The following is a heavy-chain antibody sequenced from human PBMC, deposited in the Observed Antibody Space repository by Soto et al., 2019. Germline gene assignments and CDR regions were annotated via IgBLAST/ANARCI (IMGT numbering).Heavy chain of an antibody. V-gene: IGHV3-11*01. CDR3: ARREYSSSMDV. Sequence: AGSLGLSCAASGFTFSDYDMSGIRQAPGKGVEWVSYISSSGSTIYYADSLKGRFTISRDNAKNSLYLQMNSLRAEDTAVYYCARREYSSSMDVWGKGTTVTVSS. CDR2: ISSSGSTI. D-gene: IGHD6-6*01. CDR1: GFTFSDYD. J-gene: IGHJ6*03.